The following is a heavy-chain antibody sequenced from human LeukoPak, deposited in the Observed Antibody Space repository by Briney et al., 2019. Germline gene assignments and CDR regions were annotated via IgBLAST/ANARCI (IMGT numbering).Heavy chain of an antibody. CDR3: AREAIVVVPAAAYNLDY. CDR2: ISAYNGNT. D-gene: IGHD2-2*01. J-gene: IGHJ4*02. CDR1: GYTFTSYG. Sequence: ASVKVSCKASGYTFTSYGISWVRQAPRHGLEWMGWISAYNGNTNYAQKLQGRVTMTTDTSTSTAYMELRSLRSDDTAVYYCAREAIVVVPAAAYNLDYWGQGTLVTVSS. V-gene: IGHV1-18*01.